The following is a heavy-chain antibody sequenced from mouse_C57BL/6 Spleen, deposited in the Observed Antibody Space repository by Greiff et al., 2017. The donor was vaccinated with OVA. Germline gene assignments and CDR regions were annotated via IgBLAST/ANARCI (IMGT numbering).Heavy chain of an antibody. V-gene: IGHV1-15*01. D-gene: IGHD1-1*01. J-gene: IGHJ1*03. Sequence: QVQLQQSGAELVRPGASVTLSCKASGYTFTDYEMHWVKQTPVHGLEWIGAIDPETGGTAYNQKFKGKAILTADKSSSTAYMELRSLTSEDSAVYYCTNTTVVVSRYFDVWGTGTTVTVSS. CDR2: IDPETGGT. CDR3: TNTTVVVSRYFDV. CDR1: GYTFTDYE.